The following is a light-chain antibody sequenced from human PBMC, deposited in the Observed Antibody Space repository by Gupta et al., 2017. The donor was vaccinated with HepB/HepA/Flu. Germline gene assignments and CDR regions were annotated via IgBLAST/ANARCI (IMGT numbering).Light chain of an antibody. CDR3: SSYTTSSTFI. CDR2: EVS. Sequence: QSALTQHPSVSGSPGQSVTISCTGTNSDVAFYNRVSWYQQPPGTAPKLIIYEVSNRPSGVPDRFSGSKSGNTASLTISGLQAEDEADYYCSSYTTSSTFIFGGGTKLTVL. V-gene: IGLV2-18*02. CDR1: NSDVAFYNR. J-gene: IGLJ2*01.